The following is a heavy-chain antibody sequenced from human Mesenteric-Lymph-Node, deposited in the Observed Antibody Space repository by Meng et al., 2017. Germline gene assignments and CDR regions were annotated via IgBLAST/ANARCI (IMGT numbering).Heavy chain of an antibody. CDR3: ARVGWRQWSFDL. J-gene: IGHJ2*01. D-gene: IGHD5-18*01. CDR2: IYYSGST. Sequence: QVQLQEPGPGLVKPSQTLSRTCTVSGGSISSGDYYWSWIRQPPGKGLELIGHIYYSGSTSYNPSLKSRVTISVDTSNNQFSLKLSSVTAADTAVYYCARVGWRQWSFDLWGRGTLVTVSS. CDR1: GGSISSGDYY. V-gene: IGHV4-30-4*01.